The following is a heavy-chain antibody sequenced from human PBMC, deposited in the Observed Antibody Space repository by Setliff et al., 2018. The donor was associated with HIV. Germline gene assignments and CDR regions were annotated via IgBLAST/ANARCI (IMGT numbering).Heavy chain of an antibody. V-gene: IGHV4-38-2*01. CDR2: INYRGNT. J-gene: IGHJ1*01. Sequence: GSLRLSCAASGFTFTNAWMSWVRQGPGKGLEWIGSINYRGNTYYNPSLKSRVTISVDTSKNQFSLKLSSVTAADTAVYYCARGWGYSYALNWGQGTLVTVSS. D-gene: IGHD5-18*01. CDR3: ARGWGYSYALN. CDR1: GFTFTNAW.